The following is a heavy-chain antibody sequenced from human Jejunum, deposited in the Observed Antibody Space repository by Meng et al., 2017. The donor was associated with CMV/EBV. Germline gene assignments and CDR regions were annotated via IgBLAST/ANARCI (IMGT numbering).Heavy chain of an antibody. V-gene: IGHV3-7*01. Sequence: SGLTFSTYWMSWVRQTPAKGLEWLAQIKDDGSEKYYVDSVSGRFTISRDNAKNSLYLQMNSLRAEDTAVYYCARDYDRSLDFDYWGQGTRVTVSS. CDR3: ARDYDRSLDFDY. CDR2: IKDDGSEK. D-gene: IGHD3-9*01. CDR1: GLTFSTYW. J-gene: IGHJ4*02.